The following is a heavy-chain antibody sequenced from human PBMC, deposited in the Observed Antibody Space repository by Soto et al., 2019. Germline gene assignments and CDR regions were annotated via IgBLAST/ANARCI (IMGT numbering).Heavy chain of an antibody. CDR2: IDPSDSYT. V-gene: IGHV5-10-1*01. D-gene: IGHD4-4*01. Sequence: PCESLKISCKGFGYSFTNLWISRVRQMPGKGLEWMGRIDPSDSYTNYSPSFQGHVTISADKSISTAYLQWSSLKASDTAMYYCAGSNSTYYYYGMDVWGQGTTVTVSS. CDR1: GYSFTNLW. J-gene: IGHJ6*02. CDR3: AGSNSTYYYYGMDV.